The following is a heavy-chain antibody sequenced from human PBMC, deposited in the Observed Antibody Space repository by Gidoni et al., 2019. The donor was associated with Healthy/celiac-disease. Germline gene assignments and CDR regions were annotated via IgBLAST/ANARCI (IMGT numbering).Heavy chain of an antibody. CDR1: GFTFSSYG. Sequence: QVQLVESGGGVVQPGRSLRLSCAASGFTFSSYGMHWVRQATGKGLGWVAVISYDGSNKYYADSVKGRFTISRDNSKNTLYLQMNSLRAEDTAVYYCASSRGGDYFDYWGQGTLVTVSS. V-gene: IGHV3-30*03. J-gene: IGHJ4*02. CDR3: ASSRGGDYFDY. CDR2: ISYDGSNK. D-gene: IGHD3-10*01.